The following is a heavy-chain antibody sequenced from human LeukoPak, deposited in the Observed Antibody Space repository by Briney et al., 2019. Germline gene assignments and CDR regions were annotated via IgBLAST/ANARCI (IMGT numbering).Heavy chain of an antibody. CDR1: GFTFSSYA. Sequence: PGGSLRLSCAASGFTFSSYAMHWVRQAPGKGLEWVAVISYDGSNKYYADSVMGRFTISRDNSKNTLYLQMNSLRAEDTAVYYCARMAYCGGDCYEYFQHWGQGTLVTVSS. V-gene: IGHV3-30*01. CDR2: ISYDGSNK. CDR3: ARMAYCGGDCYEYFQH. D-gene: IGHD2-21*02. J-gene: IGHJ1*01.